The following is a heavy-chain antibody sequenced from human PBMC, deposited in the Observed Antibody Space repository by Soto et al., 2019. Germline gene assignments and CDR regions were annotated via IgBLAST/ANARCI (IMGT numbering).Heavy chain of an antibody. CDR2: IWYDGTSK. Sequence: QMQLVESGGGVVQPGGSLRLSCGSSGFSFSFYGMHWVRQAPGKWLDGVAFIWYDGTSKFYADSVKGRFTISRDNSKTPLFLQMNSLRAEDTAVYFCARDATQQRFMEKNYYNYYPCMDAWGQGHTVIVSS. J-gene: IGHJ6*02. D-gene: IGHD3-3*01. V-gene: IGHV3-33*01. CDR1: GFSFSFYG. CDR3: ARDATQQRFMEKNYYNYYPCMDA.